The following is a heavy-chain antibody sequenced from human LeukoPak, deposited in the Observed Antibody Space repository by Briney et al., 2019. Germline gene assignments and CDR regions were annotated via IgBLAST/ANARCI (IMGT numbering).Heavy chain of an antibody. J-gene: IGHJ5*02. CDR1: GGSFSGYY. CDR3: AREGATYNWFDP. Sequence: SETLSLTCAVYGGSFSGYYWSWIRQPSGKGLEWIGEINHSGSTNYNPSLKSRVTISVDTSKNQFSLKLSSVTAADTAVYYCAREGATYNWFDPWGQGTLVTVSS. V-gene: IGHV4-34*01. CDR2: INHSGST. D-gene: IGHD1-26*01.